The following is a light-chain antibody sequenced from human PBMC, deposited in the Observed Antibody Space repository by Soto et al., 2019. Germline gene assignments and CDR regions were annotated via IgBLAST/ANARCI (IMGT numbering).Light chain of an antibody. Sequence: IHMTQSPSTLSASVVDIVTITCRASQSISSWLAWYQQKPGKAPKLLIYDASSLESGVPSRFSGSGSGTEFTLTISSLQPDDFATYYCQQYRAFGQGTKVDIK. V-gene: IGKV1-5*01. CDR3: QQYRA. CDR1: QSISSW. CDR2: DAS. J-gene: IGKJ1*01.